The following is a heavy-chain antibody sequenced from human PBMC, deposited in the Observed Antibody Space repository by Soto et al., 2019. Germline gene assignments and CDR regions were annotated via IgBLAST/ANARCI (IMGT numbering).Heavy chain of an antibody. CDR1: GFTFSSYW. Sequence: EVQLVESGGGLVQPGGSLRLSCAASGFTFSSYWMHWVRQAPGKGLVWVSRINSDGSSPSYADSVTRRFTISRDKAKNTRDRQMNSLRAEDTAVYYCARVVVAAAGTSWFDPWGQGTLVTVSS. D-gene: IGHD6-13*01. CDR3: ARVVVAAAGTSWFDP. V-gene: IGHV3-74*01. J-gene: IGHJ5*02. CDR2: INSDGSSP.